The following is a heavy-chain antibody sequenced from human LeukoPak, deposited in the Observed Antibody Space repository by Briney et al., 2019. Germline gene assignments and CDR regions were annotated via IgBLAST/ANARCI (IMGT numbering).Heavy chain of an antibody. CDR1: GGSISSYY. D-gene: IGHD6-19*01. CDR3: ARGTYSSGWQLVGNY. J-gene: IGHJ4*02. V-gene: IGHV4-59*08. CDR2: TYYSGST. Sequence: SETLSLTCTVSGGSISSYYWSWIRQPPGKGLEWIGYTYYSGSTKYNPSLKSRVSISVDTSKNQFSLKLSSVTAADTAVYYCARGTYSSGWQLVGNYWGQGTLVTVSS.